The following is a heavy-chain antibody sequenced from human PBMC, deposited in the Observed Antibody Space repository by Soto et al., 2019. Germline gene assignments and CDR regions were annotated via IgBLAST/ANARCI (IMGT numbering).Heavy chain of an antibody. CDR2: IFKSGST. CDR1: GGAISSSDHY. V-gene: IGHV4-31*03. CDR3: ARGWGYWDY. J-gene: IGHJ4*02. Sequence: QVQLEESGPGLVKPSQTLSLTCTVSGGAISSSDHYWSWIRQHPGKGLEWIGWIFKSGSTYYNPSLKSRVTLSVDTSKNHFSLKLTSVTAADTAVYYCARGWGYWDYWGQGSLVTVSS. D-gene: IGHD3-22*01.